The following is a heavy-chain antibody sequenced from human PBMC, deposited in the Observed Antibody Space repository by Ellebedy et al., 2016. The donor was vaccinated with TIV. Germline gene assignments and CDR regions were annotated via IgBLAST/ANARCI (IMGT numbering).Heavy chain of an antibody. V-gene: IGHV3-64*01. CDR1: GFNFGHYA. J-gene: IGHJ3*02. Sequence: GGSLRLXCAASGFNFGHYAMHWVRQAPGKGLEYVSAIDDNGDKTYYVNSVKGRFTISRDNSKSTLFLQMDSLRAEDTAVYYCARGVDYGFDIWGQGTMVTVSS. D-gene: IGHD2-15*01. CDR3: ARGVDYGFDI. CDR2: IDDNGDKT.